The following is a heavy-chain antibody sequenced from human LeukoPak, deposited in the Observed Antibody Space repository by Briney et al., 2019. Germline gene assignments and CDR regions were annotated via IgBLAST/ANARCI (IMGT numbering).Heavy chain of an antibody. CDR3: AIASRGNDILTGHDY. J-gene: IGHJ4*02. CDR2: IIPIFGTA. D-gene: IGHD3-9*01. Sequence: SVKVSCKDPGWTFSSYAINWVRHACGPGLEWMGGIIPIFGTANYAQKFQGRVTITTDESTSTAYMELSSLRSEDTAVYYCAIASRGNDILTGHDYWGQGTLVTVSS. CDR1: GWTFSSYA. V-gene: IGHV1-69*05.